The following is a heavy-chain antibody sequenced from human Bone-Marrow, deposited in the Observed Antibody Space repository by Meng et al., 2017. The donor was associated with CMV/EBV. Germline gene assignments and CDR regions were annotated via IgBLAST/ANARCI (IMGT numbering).Heavy chain of an antibody. CDR3: ARGGYCSSTSCYNDAFDI. CDR2: IGTAGDT. J-gene: IGHJ3*02. Sequence: GGSLRLSCAASGFTFSSYDMHWVRQATGKGLEWVSAIGTAGDTYYPGSVKGRFTISRENAKNSLYLQMNSLRAGDTAVYYCARGGYCSSTSCYNDAFDIWGQGTRVTGSS. CDR1: GFTFSSYD. V-gene: IGHV3-13*01. D-gene: IGHD2-2*02.